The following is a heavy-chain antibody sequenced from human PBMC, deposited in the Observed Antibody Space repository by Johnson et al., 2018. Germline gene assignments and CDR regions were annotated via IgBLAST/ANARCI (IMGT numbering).Heavy chain of an antibody. CDR2: VYYTGTT. CDR3: ARHWGY. J-gene: IGHJ1*01. CDR1: GGSISSNY. D-gene: IGHD3-16*01. V-gene: IGHV4-39*01. Sequence: QVQLQESGPGLVKPSETLSLTCTVSGGSISSNYWVWIRQPPGKGLEWIGSVYYTGTTYYNPSLKSRVTISVDTSKNPFSLRLSSVTAADTAVYYWARHWGYWGQGTLVTVSS.